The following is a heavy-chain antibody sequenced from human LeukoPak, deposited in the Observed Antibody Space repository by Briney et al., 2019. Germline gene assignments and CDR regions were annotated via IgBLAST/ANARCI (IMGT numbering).Heavy chain of an antibody. J-gene: IGHJ4*02. CDR1: GFIFSNYA. CDR2: ISCSGGST. D-gene: IGHD3-22*01. CDR3: ARAPLNYYDSSGYRSYFDY. V-gene: IGHV3-23*01. Sequence: GGSLRLSCAASGFIFSNYAMSWVRQAPGKGLEWVSAISCSGGSTYYADSVKGRLTISRDNSKNTLYLQMNSLRAEDTAVYYCARAPLNYYDSSGYRSYFDYWGQGTLVTVSS.